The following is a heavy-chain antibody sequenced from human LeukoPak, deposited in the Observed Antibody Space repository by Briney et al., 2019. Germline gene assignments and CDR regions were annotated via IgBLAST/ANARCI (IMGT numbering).Heavy chain of an antibody. Sequence: GGSLRLSCAASGFSFDDYAMHWVRQAPGKGVEWVSGISWNSGRIGYADSVKGRFTIYRDNAKNSLYLQMNSLRAEDTALYYCAKDWHSSSILPVMWGQGTLVTVSS. J-gene: IGHJ4*02. V-gene: IGHV3-9*01. CDR3: AKDWHSSSILPVM. D-gene: IGHD6-6*01. CDR2: ISWNSGRI. CDR1: GFSFDDYA.